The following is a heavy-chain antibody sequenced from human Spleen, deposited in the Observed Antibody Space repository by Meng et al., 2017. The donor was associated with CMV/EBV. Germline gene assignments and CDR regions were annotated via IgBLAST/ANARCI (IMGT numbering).Heavy chain of an antibody. D-gene: IGHD3-22*01. CDR3: ARDSSGYYVLDY. Sequence: CAVSGGSISSSNLWTWVRQVPGKGLEWIGEIYHSGSTNYNPSLKSRVTISVDKFKNQFSLKLGSVTAADTAVYYCARDSSGYYVLDYWGQGTLVTVSS. V-gene: IGHV4-4*02. J-gene: IGHJ4*02. CDR2: IYHSGST. CDR1: GGSISSSNL.